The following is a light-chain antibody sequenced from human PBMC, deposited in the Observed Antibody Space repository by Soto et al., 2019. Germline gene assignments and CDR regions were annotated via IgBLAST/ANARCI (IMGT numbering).Light chain of an antibody. J-gene: IGLJ1*01. CDR3: ETWDSYTHV. Sequence: QPVLTQSSSASASLGSSVKLTCTLSSGHSDHTIAWHQQQPGKAPRYLMKIEGSGTYNKWSGVPDRFSGSSSGADRYLTISNLQSEDEADYYCETWDSYTHVFGTGTKVTVL. V-gene: IGLV4-60*03. CDR1: SGHSDHT. CDR2: IEGSGTY.